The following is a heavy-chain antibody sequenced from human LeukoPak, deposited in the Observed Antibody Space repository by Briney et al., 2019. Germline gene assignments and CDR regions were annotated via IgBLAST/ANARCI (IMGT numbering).Heavy chain of an antibody. Sequence: PGGPLRLSCAASGFTFSNAWMIWVPHAPEKALECVGRIKSKTDDGTTDYAAPVKGRFTISRDDSKNTLYLQMNSLKTEDTAVYYCTTTPPRFYDYVWGSYRPFDYWGQGTLVTVSS. CDR1: GFTFSNAW. CDR3: TTTPPRFYDYVWGSYRPFDY. J-gene: IGHJ4*02. D-gene: IGHD3-16*02. V-gene: IGHV3-15*01. CDR2: IKSKTDDGTT.